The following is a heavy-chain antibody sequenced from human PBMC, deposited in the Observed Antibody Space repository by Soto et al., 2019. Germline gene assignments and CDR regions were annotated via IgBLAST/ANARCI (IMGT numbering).Heavy chain of an antibody. Sequence: PSETLSLTCTVSDGSIDSSAYSWGWIRQPPGKGLEWIGSINYSGSTYYSPSLKSRVTISIDTSRNQFSLRLSSVTAADTAVYYCARRDCGGDCYSWYYWDQGTLVTVSS. V-gene: IGHV4-39*01. CDR3: ARRDCGGDCYSWYY. D-gene: IGHD2-21*02. CDR1: DGSIDSSAYS. J-gene: IGHJ4*02. CDR2: INYSGST.